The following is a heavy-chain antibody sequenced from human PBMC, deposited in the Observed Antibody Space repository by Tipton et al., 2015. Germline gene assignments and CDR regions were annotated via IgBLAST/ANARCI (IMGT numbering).Heavy chain of an antibody. V-gene: IGHV3-7*05. J-gene: IGHJ5*02. Sequence: SLRLSCAASGFTFSSYWMTWVRQAPGKGLEWVANIKLDGSEEYYVDSVKGRFTISRDNAKNSLYLQMNSLRAEDTAVYYCARFPRRCGGGSCYSGWFDPWGQGTLVTVSS. CDR2: IKLDGSEE. D-gene: IGHD2-15*01. CDR1: GFTFSSYW. CDR3: ARFPRRCGGGSCYSGWFDP.